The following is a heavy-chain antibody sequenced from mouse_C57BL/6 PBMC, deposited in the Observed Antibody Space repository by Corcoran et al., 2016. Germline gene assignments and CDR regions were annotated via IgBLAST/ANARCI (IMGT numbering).Heavy chain of an antibody. CDR1: GYTFTDYN. CDR2: INPNNGGT. V-gene: IGHV1-18*01. CDR3: ARRFYYGRAMDY. J-gene: IGHJ4*01. Sequence: EVQLQQSGPELVKPGASVKIPCKASGYTFTDYNMDWVKQSHGKSLEWIGDINPNNGGTIYNQKFKGKATLTVDKSSSTAYMELRSLTSEDTAGYYCARRFYYGRAMDYWGQGTSGTVSS. D-gene: IGHD1-1*01.